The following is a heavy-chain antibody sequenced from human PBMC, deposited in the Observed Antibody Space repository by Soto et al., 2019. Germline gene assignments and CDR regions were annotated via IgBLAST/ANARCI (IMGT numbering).Heavy chain of an antibody. J-gene: IGHJ4*02. CDR2: ISYDGRNK. CDR1: RFTFINYA. D-gene: IGHD3-10*01. V-gene: IGHV3-30-3*02. Sequence: GSLRLSCAASRFTFINYAMHFFRNSPGQWLEWVAVISYDGRNKYYADSVKGRFTISRDNSKNTLYLQVNSLRADDTAVYYCARNGSGNYYHSDYWGQGTLVT. CDR3: ARNGSGNYYHSDY.